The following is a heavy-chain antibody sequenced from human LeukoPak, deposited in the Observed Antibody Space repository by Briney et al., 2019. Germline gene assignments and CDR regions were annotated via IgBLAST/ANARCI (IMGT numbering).Heavy chain of an antibody. V-gene: IGHV3-21*01. Sequence: TGGSLRLSCAASGFTFSNYSMNWVRQAPGKGLEWASSISSSSSYIYYADSVKGRFTISRDNAKNSLYLQMNSLRAEDTAVYYCARRATYYYDSSGYFPPDYWGQGTLVTVSS. CDR3: ARRATYYYDSSGYFPPDY. CDR2: ISSSSSYI. J-gene: IGHJ4*02. CDR1: GFTFSNYS. D-gene: IGHD3-22*01.